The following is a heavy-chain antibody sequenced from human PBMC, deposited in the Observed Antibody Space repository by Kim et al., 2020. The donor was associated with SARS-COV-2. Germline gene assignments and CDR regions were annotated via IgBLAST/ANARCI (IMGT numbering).Heavy chain of an antibody. CDR3: AKVGYYYDSSGYYYY. J-gene: IGHJ4*02. D-gene: IGHD3-22*01. V-gene: IGHV3-23*01. Sequence: DSVKGRFTISRDNSKNTLYLQMNSLRAEDTAVYYCAKVGYYYDSSGYYYYWGQGTLVTVSS.